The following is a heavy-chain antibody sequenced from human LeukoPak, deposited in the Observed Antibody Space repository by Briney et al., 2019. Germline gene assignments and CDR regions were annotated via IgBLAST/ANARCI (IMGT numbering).Heavy chain of an antibody. V-gene: IGHV4-59*08. Sequence: SETLSLTCTVSGGSVSSYYWSWIRQPPGKGLEWIGYIYYTGSTNYNPSLKSRVTISVDTSKNQFSLKVTSVTAADTVVYYCARNVKGMNVWGQGTTVTVSS. CDR2: IYYTGST. J-gene: IGHJ6*02. CDR3: ARNVKGMNV. D-gene: IGHD3-16*01. CDR1: GGSVSSYY.